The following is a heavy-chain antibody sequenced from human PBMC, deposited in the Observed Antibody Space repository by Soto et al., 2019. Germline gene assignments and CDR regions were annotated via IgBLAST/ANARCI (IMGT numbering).Heavy chain of an antibody. CDR3: ARLGFYCSGGSCRYYFDY. CDR2: IYPGDSDT. CDR1: GYSFTSYC. J-gene: IGHJ4*02. V-gene: IGHV5-51*01. D-gene: IGHD2-15*01. Sequence: GESLKISCKGSGYSFTSYCIGWVRQMPGKGLEWMGIIYPGDSDTRYSPSFQGQVTISADKSISTAYLQWSSLKASDTAMYYCARLGFYCSGGSCRYYFDYWGQGTLVTVSS.